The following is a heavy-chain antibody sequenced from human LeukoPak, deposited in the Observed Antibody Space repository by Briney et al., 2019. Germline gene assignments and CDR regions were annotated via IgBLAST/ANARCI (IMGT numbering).Heavy chain of an antibody. CDR1: GGTFSSYA. CDR2: IIPIFGTA. Sequence: GASVKVSCKASGGTFSSYAISWVRQAPGQGLEWMGGIIPIFGTANYAQKFQGRVTITADESTSTAYMELSSLRSEDTAVYYCARVLNYYDSSGYFPFDYWGQGTLVTVSS. J-gene: IGHJ4*02. CDR3: ARVLNYYDSSGYFPFDY. V-gene: IGHV1-69*01. D-gene: IGHD3-22*01.